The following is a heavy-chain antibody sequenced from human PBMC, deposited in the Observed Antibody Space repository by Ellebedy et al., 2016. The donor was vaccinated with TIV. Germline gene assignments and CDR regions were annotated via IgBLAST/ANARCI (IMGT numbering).Heavy chain of an antibody. Sequence: AASVKVSCKASGYTFTSYHIDWVRQATGQGLEWMGWMNPNNGNAGYAQKFQGRITITRNTSISTASMELSSLRSEDTAVYYCARGGDYSEYWYLALWGRGTLVTVSS. J-gene: IGHJ2*01. CDR1: GYTFTSYH. CDR3: ARGGDYSEYWYLAL. D-gene: IGHD4-11*01. CDR2: MNPNNGNA. V-gene: IGHV1-8*03.